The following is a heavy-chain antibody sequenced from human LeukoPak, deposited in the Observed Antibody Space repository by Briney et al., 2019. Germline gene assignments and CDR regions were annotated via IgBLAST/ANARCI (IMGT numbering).Heavy chain of an antibody. V-gene: IGHV4-59*01. CDR1: GGSISSYY. CDR2: IYYSGST. J-gene: IGHJ5*02. Sequence: SETLSLTCTVSGGSISSYYWSWIRQPPAKGLEWIGYIYYSGSTNYNPSLKRRGTISVDTSKNQFSLKLSSVTAADTAVYYCARWNSASYSSDLWGQGALVTVSS. D-gene: IGHD1-26*01. CDR3: ARWNSASYSSDL.